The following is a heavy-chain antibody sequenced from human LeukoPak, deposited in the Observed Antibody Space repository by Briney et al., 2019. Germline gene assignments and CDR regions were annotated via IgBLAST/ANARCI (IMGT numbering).Heavy chain of an antibody. CDR1: GFTFSSYA. Sequence: PGGSLRLSCAASGFTFSSYAMSWVRQAPGKGLEWVSGISGSGGSTYYADSVKGRFTISRDNSKNTLYLQMNSLRAEDTAVYYCAKDHGSGSYYRDPCFDYWGQGTVVTVSS. CDR3: AKDHGSGSYYRDPCFDY. V-gene: IGHV3-23*01. CDR2: ISGSGGST. J-gene: IGHJ4*02. D-gene: IGHD3-10*01.